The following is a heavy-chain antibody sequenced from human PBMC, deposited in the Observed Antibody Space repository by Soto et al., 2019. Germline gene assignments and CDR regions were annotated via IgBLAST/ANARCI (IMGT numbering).Heavy chain of an antibody. CDR2: ISAYNGNT. CDR1: GYTFTSYG. Sequence: ASVKVSCKASGYTFTSYGISWVRQAPGQGLEWMGWISAYNGNTNYAQKPQGRVTMTTDTSTSTAYMELRSLRSDDTAVYCCARDGEMANRLDYSDYGMDVWGQGTTVTVSS. D-gene: IGHD3-3*01. J-gene: IGHJ6*02. CDR3: ARDGEMANRLDYSDYGMDV. V-gene: IGHV1-18*04.